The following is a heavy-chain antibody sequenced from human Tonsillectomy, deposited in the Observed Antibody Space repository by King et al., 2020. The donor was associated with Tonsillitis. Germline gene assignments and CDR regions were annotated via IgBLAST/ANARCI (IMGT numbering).Heavy chain of an antibody. V-gene: IGHV3-53*01. CDR2: IYIGGNT. J-gene: IGHJ6*02. CDR3: ATRSIPYYYYAMDV. Sequence: VQLVESGGGLIQPGGSLRLSCAASGFTVGSNCMSVVRQAPGKGLEWVSFIYIGGNTHYADSVRGRFTISRDNTKNTLYLQMNSLRAEDTAVYYCATRSIPYYYYAMDVWGQGTTVTVSS. CDR1: GFTVGSNC.